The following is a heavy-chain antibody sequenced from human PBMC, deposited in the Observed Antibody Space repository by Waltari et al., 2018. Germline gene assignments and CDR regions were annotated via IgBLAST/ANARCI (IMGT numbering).Heavy chain of an antibody. CDR2: IWSDGNDK. CDR1: GFTFSTAC. Sequence: VQLVESGGCVVQPGTSLRLSCAASGFTFSTACLHWVLRAPGKGVEWVAHIWSDGNDKYYADSVTGRFTISRDNSKNTLFLEMNSLRAEDTAVYYCAKDYDSSGYNPPQSGYFDYWGQGTLVTVSS. D-gene: IGHD3-22*01. CDR3: AKDYDSSGYNPPQSGYFDY. J-gene: IGHJ4*02. V-gene: IGHV3-33*06.